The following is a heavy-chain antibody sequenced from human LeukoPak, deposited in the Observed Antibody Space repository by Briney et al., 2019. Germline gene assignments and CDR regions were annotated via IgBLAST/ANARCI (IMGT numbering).Heavy chain of an antibody. V-gene: IGHV4-59*01. CDR1: GCSISTYY. Sequence: SETLSLTCTVSGCSISTYYWSWIRQPPGKGLEWIGYIYYSGSTNYNPSLKSRVTISVDMSKNQFSLKLGSVTAADTAIYYCARGGYYGSGNDFRFDPWGQGTLVTVSS. J-gene: IGHJ5*02. D-gene: IGHD3-10*01. CDR3: ARGGYYGSGNDFRFDP. CDR2: IYYSGST.